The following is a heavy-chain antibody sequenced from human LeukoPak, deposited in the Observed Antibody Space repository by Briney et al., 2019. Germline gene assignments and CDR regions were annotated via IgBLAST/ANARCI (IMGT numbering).Heavy chain of an antibody. V-gene: IGHV3-53*01. CDR3: GRDVQWGRPPDAFDI. D-gene: IGHD3-16*01. CDR2: IYSGGST. J-gene: IGHJ3*02. CDR1: GFTVSSNY. Sequence: PGGSLRLSCAASGFTVSSNYMSWVRQAPGKGLEWVSVIYSGGSTYYADSVKGRFTISRDNSKNTLYLQMNSLRAEDTAVYYCGRDVQWGRPPDAFDIWGQGTMVTVSS.